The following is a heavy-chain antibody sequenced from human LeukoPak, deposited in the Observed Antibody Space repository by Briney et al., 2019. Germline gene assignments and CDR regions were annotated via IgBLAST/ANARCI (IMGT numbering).Heavy chain of an antibody. D-gene: IGHD3-22*01. Sequence: GGSLRLSCAASGFTFSDYSINWVRQAPGKGLEWVSSINPTSTSIYYADAVRGRLTISRDNAKNSVYLQMNSLRAEDTAIDYCVRLRCNSDRSDYYSYYNFWGQGILVTVSS. V-gene: IGHV3-21*01. J-gene: IGHJ4*02. CDR2: INPTSTSI. CDR3: VRLRCNSDRSDYYSYYNF. CDR1: GFTFSDYS.